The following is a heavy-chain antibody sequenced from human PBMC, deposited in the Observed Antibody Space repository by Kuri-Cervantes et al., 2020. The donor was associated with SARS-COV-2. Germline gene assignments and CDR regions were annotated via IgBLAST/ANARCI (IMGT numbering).Heavy chain of an antibody. J-gene: IGHJ4*02. Sequence: ASVNVSCKASGYTFTSYDINWVRQAAGQGLEWMGWMNPNSGNTGDVQKLQGRVTMSTDTSTSTDYLELRSLRSDDTAVYYWARDVLYDSSGYYPFDYWGQGTLVTVSS. V-gene: IGHV1-8*02. D-gene: IGHD3-22*01. CDR2: MNPNSGNT. CDR3: ARDVLYDSSGYYPFDY. CDR1: GYTFTSYD.